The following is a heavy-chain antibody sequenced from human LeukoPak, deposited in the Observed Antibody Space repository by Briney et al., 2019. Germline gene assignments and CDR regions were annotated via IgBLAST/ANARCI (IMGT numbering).Heavy chain of an antibody. Sequence: SETLSLTCTVSGGSISSYYWSWIRQPPGKGLEWIGYIYYSGSTNYNPSLKSRVTISVDTSKNQFSLKLSSVTAADTAVYYCARDRGFGFFSRRTTAYDMDVWGQGTTVTVSS. CDR2: IYYSGST. CDR3: ARDRGFGFFSRRTTAYDMDV. J-gene: IGHJ6*02. D-gene: IGHD3-3*01. CDR1: GGSISSYY. V-gene: IGHV4-59*01.